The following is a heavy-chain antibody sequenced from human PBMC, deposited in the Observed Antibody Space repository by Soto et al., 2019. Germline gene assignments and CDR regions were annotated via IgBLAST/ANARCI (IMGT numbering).Heavy chain of an antibody. J-gene: IGHJ4*02. CDR1: GGSISSSCYY. CDR2: IYYSGST. CDR3: ARSGYSYGPNPLLY. D-gene: IGHD5-18*01. V-gene: IGHV4-31*03. Sequence: SETLSLTCTVSGGSISSSCYYWSWNRQHPGKGLEWIGYIYYSGSTYYNPSLKSRVTISVDTSKNQFSLKLSSVTAADTAVYYCARSGYSYGPNPLLYWGQGTLVTVSS.